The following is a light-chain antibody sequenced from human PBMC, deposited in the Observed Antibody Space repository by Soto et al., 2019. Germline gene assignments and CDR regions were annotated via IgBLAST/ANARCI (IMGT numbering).Light chain of an antibody. CDR2: DAS. V-gene: IGKV1-5*01. Sequence: DIQMTQSPSTLSAYVGDRVTITCRASQSISSWLAWYQQKPGKAPKLLIYDASSLESGVPSRFSGSGSGTEFTLTISSLQPDDFATYYCQHQDTFGPGTKVDIK. CDR1: QSISSW. J-gene: IGKJ3*01. CDR3: QHQDT.